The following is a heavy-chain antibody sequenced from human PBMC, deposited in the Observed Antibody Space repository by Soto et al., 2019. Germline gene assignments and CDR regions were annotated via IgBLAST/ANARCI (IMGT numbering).Heavy chain of an antibody. CDR1: GFIFSTYG. D-gene: IGHD1-26*01. Sequence: QVRLVESGGGVVQPGRSLRLSCAASGFIFSTYGMHWVRQAPGKGLQWVAVVSDDGYTTYYAESVKGRFTVSRDSSKNTLYLQMSNLRIEDTAVYYCAREGHHVVGPDAYSVDYWGQGTVVTVSS. V-gene: IGHV3-30*03. CDR2: VSDDGYTT. J-gene: IGHJ4*02. CDR3: AREGHHVVGPDAYSVDY.